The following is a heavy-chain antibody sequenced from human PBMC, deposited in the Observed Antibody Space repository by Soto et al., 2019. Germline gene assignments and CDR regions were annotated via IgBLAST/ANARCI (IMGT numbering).Heavy chain of an antibody. CDR2: ISDGGST. J-gene: IGHJ4*02. D-gene: IGHD3-16*01. CDR1: GGSIYTYY. V-gene: IGHV4-59*01. CDR3: ASVTFGGVVLAH. Sequence: SETLSLTCNVSGGSIYTYYWNWIRQSPGKGLEWIGYISDGGSTNYNPSLKSRVTISVDTSKKQVSLKLSSVSDADTAVYYCASVTFGGVVLAHWGQGTLVTVSS.